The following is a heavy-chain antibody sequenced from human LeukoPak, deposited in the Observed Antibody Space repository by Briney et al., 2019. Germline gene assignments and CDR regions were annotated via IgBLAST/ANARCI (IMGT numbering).Heavy chain of an antibody. V-gene: IGHV3-9*01. D-gene: IGHD3-22*01. CDR2: ISWNSGNI. CDR1: GFTFDDYA. Sequence: GGSLRLSCAASGFTFDDYAMHWVRQAPGKGLEWVSGISWNSGNIGYADSVKGRFTISRDNAKNSLHLQMSSLRAEDTALYYCAKGLNYYDNSGYYFWGQGTLVTVSS. CDR3: AKGLNYYDNSGYYF. J-gene: IGHJ4*02.